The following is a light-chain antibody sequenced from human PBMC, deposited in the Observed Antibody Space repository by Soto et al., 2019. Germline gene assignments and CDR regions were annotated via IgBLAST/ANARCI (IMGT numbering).Light chain of an antibody. CDR1: SSDVGGYNY. V-gene: IGLV2-14*01. CDR3: SSYTSSSTLYVV. Sequence: QSVLTQPASVSRSPGQSITISCTGTSSDVGGYNYVSWYQQHPGKAPKLMIYDVSNRPSGVSNRFSGSKSGNTASLTISGLQAEDEADYYCSSYTSSSTLYVVFGGGTKVTVL. J-gene: IGLJ2*01. CDR2: DVS.